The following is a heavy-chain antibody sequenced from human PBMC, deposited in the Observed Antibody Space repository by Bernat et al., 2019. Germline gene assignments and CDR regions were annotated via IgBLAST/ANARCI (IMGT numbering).Heavy chain of an antibody. V-gene: IGHV3-30*18. CDR1: GFTFSSYG. Sequence: QVQLVESGGGVVQPGRSLRLSCAASGFTFSSYGMHWVRQAPGKGLEWVVVISYDGSNKYYADSVKGRFTISRDNSKNMLYLQMNSLRAEDTAVYYCAKTPSRDGYNSWYFDLWGRGTLVTVSS. D-gene: IGHD5-24*01. J-gene: IGHJ2*01. CDR2: ISYDGSNK. CDR3: AKTPSRDGYNSWYFDL.